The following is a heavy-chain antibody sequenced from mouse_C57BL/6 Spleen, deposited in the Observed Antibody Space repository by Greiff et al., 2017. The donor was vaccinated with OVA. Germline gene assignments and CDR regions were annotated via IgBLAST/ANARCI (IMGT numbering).Heavy chain of an antibody. J-gene: IGHJ2*01. D-gene: IGHD2-4*01. CDR1: GYAFTNYL. Sequence: QVQLQQSGAELVRPGTSVKVSCKASGYAFTNYLIEWVKQRPGQGLEWIGVINPGSGGTNYNEKFKGKATLTVDKSSSTAYMQLSSLTSEDSAVYYCASWGLRKGTYYFDYWGQGTTLTVSS. CDR2: INPGSGGT. V-gene: IGHV1-54*01. CDR3: ASWGLRKGTYYFDY.